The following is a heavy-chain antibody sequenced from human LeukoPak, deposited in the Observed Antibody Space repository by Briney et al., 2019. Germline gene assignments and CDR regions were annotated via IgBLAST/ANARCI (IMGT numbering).Heavy chain of an antibody. CDR2: IYYSGIT. V-gene: IGHV4-39*01. Sequence: SETLSLTCTVSGGSISSNSYYWGWIRQPPGKGLEWIGSIYYSGITYYNPSLKSRVTISVDTSKNQFSLKLSSVTAADTAVYYCARWGGRGLWFGRKIYYYYYMDVWGKGTTVTISS. D-gene: IGHD3-10*01. CDR3: ARWGGRGLWFGRKIYYYYYMDV. CDR1: GGSISSNSYY. J-gene: IGHJ6*03.